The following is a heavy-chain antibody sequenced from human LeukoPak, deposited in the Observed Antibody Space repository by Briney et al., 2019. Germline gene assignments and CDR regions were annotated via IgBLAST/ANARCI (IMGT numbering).Heavy chain of an antibody. CDR1: GGSISSGDYY. CDR2: SYYSGST. D-gene: IGHD4-23*01. V-gene: IGHV4-30-4*01. Sequence: SETLSLTCTVSGGSISSGDYYWSWIRQPPGKGLEWIGYSYYSGSTYYNPSLKSRVTISVDTSKNQFSLKLSSVTAADTAVYYCARGGGSHRQEYYFDYWGQGTLVTVSS. CDR3: ARGGGSHRQEYYFDY. J-gene: IGHJ4*02.